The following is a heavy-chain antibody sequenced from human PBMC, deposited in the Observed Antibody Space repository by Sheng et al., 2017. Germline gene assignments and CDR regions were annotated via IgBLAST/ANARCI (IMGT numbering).Heavy chain of an antibody. CDR1: GGSISSSSFY. CDR3: ARSGXDILNPYYFDY. D-gene: IGHD3-9*01. J-gene: IGHJ4*02. CDR2: IYYSDST. Sequence: QLQLQESGPGLVKPSETLSLTCTVSGGSISSSSFYWGWIRQPPGKGLEWIGSIYYSDSTYYNPSLKSRVTISVDTSKNQFSLKVSSVTAADTAVYYCARSGXDILNPYYFDYWGQGTWSPSPQ. V-gene: IGHV4-39*07.